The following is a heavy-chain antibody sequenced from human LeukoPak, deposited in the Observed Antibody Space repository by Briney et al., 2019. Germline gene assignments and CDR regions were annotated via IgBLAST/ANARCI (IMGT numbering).Heavy chain of an antibody. CDR3: AKEKNQLYSSGCPPDY. V-gene: IGHV3-23*01. CDR1: GFTFSSYA. Sequence: GGSLRLSCVVSGFTFSSYAMSWVRQAPVKGLEWVSAISGSGGSTYYADSVKGRFTISRDNSKNTLYLQMNSLRAEDTAVYYCAKEKNQLYSSGCPPDYWGQGTLVTVSS. J-gene: IGHJ4*02. CDR2: ISGSGGST. D-gene: IGHD6-19*01.